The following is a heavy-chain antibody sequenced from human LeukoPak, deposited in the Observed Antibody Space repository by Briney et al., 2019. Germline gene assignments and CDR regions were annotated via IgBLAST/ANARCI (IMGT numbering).Heavy chain of an antibody. V-gene: IGHV3-48*02. CDR1: GFKFTDYP. CDR2: IRTSSEGANLA. CDR3: ATDQRCAFDY. D-gene: IGHD1-1*01. Sequence: GGSLRLSCATSGFKFTDYPMNWVRQAPGKGLEWVSNIRTSSEGANLAFYADSVEGRVTFSRDDAKNTLYLHMHSLRDDDTAVYYCATDQRCAFDYWGQGILVTVSS. J-gene: IGHJ4*02.